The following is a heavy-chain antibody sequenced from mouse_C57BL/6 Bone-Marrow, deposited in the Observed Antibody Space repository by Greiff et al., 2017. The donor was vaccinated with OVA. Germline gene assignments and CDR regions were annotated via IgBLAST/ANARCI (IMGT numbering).Heavy chain of an antibody. D-gene: IGHD2-4*01. J-gene: IGHJ3*01. V-gene: IGHV1-15*01. CDR2: IDPETGGT. Sequence: SGAELVRPGASVTLSCKASGYTFTDYEMHWVKQTPVHGLEWIGAIDPETGGTAYNQKFKCKAILTADKSSSTAYMELRSLTSEDSAVYYCTKAPYDYDAAYWGQGTLVTVSA. CDR3: TKAPYDYDAAY. CDR1: GYTFTDYE.